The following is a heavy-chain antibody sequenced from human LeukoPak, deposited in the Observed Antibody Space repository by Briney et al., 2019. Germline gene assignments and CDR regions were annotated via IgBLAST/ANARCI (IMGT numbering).Heavy chain of an antibody. V-gene: IGHV4-39*07. D-gene: IGHD1-14*01. CDR2: IYYSGST. CDR1: GGSISSSSYY. Sequence: SETLSLTCTVSGGSISSSSYYWGWIRQPPGKGLEWIGSIYYSGSTYYQPSLKSRVTISVDTSKNQFSLKLSSVTAADTAVYYCARAPDYYYYYYMDVWGKGTTVTISS. J-gene: IGHJ6*03. CDR3: ARAPDYYYYYYMDV.